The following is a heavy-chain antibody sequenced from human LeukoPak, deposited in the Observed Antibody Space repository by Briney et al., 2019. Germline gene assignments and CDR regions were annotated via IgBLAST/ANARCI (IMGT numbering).Heavy chain of an antibody. V-gene: IGHV1-2*06. CDR2: INPNSGGT. D-gene: IGHD2-21*02. J-gene: IGHJ3*02. CDR3: ARVRYCGGDCDSDKKWAFDI. CDR1: GYTFTGYY. Sequence: GASVKVSCKASGYTFTGYYMRWVRQAPGQGLEWMGRINPNSGGTNYAQKFQGRVTMTRDTSISTAYMELSRLRSDDTAVYYCARVRYCGGDCDSDKKWAFDIWGQGTMVTVSS.